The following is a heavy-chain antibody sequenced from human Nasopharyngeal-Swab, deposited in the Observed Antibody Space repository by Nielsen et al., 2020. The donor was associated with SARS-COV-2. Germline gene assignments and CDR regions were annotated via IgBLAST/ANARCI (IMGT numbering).Heavy chain of an antibody. Sequence: SETLSLTCTVSGGSISSSSYYWGWIRQPPGKGLEWIGSIYYSGSTYYNPSLKSRVTISVDTSKNQFSLKLRSVTAADTAVYYCARRGYGSGSSKYYFDYWGQGTLVTVSS. D-gene: IGHD3-10*01. J-gene: IGHJ4*02. CDR1: GGSISSSSYY. CDR2: IYYSGST. V-gene: IGHV4-39*01. CDR3: ARRGYGSGSSKYYFDY.